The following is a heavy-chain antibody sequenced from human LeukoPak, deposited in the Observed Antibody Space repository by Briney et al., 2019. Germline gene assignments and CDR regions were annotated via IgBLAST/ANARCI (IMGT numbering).Heavy chain of an antibody. J-gene: IGHJ4*02. V-gene: IGHV3-30*18. CDR3: AKVSGEFDY. Sequence: GGSLRLSCAASGFTFSSYGMHWVRQAPGKGLEWVAVISYDGSNKYYADSVKGRFTISRDNSKNTLYLQMNNLRAEDTAVYYCAKVSGEFDYWGQGTLVTVSS. D-gene: IGHD3-10*01. CDR2: ISYDGSNK. CDR1: GFTFSSYG.